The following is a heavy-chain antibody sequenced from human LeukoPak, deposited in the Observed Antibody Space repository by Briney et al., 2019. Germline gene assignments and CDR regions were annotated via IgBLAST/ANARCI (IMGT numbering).Heavy chain of an antibody. V-gene: IGHV4-34*01. Sequence: SETLPLTCAVYGGSFSGYYWSWIRQPPGKGQEWIGEINHSGSTNYNPSLKSRVTISVDTSKNQFSLKLSSVTAADTAVYYCAITSYYDFWSGYNWFDPWGQGTLVTVSS. D-gene: IGHD3-3*01. CDR2: INHSGST. J-gene: IGHJ5*02. CDR3: AITSYYDFWSGYNWFDP. CDR1: GGSFSGYY.